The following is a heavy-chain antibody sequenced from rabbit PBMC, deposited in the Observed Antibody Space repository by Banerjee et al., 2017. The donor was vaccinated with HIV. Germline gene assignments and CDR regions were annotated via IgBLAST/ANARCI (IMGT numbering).Heavy chain of an antibody. CDR1: GFSFSSFYC. J-gene: IGHJ4*01. V-gene: IGHV1S40*01. CDR3: ARGLVAGVLDL. D-gene: IGHD3-3*01. Sequence: QSLEESGGDLVKPGASLTLTCTASGFSFSSFYCMCWVRQAPGKGLEWIGCIYTGSSGFTYYASWAKGRFTISKTSSTTVTLQMTSLTAADTATYFCARGLVAGVLDLWGPGTLVTVS. CDR2: IYTGSSGFT.